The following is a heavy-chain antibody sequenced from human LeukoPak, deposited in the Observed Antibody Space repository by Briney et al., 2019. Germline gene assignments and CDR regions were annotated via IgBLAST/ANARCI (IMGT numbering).Heavy chain of an antibody. D-gene: IGHD3-22*01. CDR2: INHSGST. CDR3: ARHQNYYDSSGYYESDY. CDR1: GGSFSGYY. J-gene: IGHJ4*02. V-gene: IGHV4-34*01. Sequence: PSETLSLTCAVYGGSFSGYYWSWIRQPPGKGLEWIGEINHSGSTNYNPSLKSRVTISVDTSKNQFSPKLSSVTAADTAVYYCARHQNYYDSSGYYESDYWGQGTLVTVSS.